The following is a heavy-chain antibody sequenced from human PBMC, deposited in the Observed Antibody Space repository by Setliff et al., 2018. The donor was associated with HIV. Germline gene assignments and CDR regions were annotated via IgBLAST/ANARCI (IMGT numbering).Heavy chain of an antibody. D-gene: IGHD5-18*01. CDR3: AKGFSGGYSYGYVDFDY. V-gene: IGHV3-23*01. J-gene: IGHJ4*02. CDR2: ISGSGGST. CDR1: GFTFSSYA. Sequence: VGSLRLSCAASGFTFSSYAMSWVRQAPGKGLEWVSAISGSGGSTYYADSVKGRFTISRDNSKNTLYLQMNSLRAEDTAVYYCAKGFSGGYSYGYVDFDYWGQGTLVTVSS.